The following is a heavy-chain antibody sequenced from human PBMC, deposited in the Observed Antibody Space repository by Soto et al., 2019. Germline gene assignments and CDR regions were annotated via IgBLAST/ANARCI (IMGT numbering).Heavy chain of an antibody. Sequence: TSETLSLTCAVDGGSFSGYYWTWIRQPPGTGLEWIGEINHSGSTNYNPSLKSRVTISVDTSKNQFSLKLTSVTAADTAVYYCAREGGNLNWFDPWGQGTLVTVSS. CDR2: INHSGST. J-gene: IGHJ5*02. D-gene: IGHD1-26*01. V-gene: IGHV4-34*01. CDR3: AREGGNLNWFDP. CDR1: GGSFSGYY.